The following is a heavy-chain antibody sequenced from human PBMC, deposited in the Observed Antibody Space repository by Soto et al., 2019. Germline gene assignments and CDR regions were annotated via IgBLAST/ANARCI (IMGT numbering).Heavy chain of an antibody. J-gene: IGHJ4*02. D-gene: IGHD6-19*01. Sequence: VGSLRLSCAASGFTFSSYGMHWVRQAPGKGLEWVAVISYDGSNKYYADSVEGRFTISRDNSKNTLYLQMNSLRAEDTAVYYCAKDPVQQWLVPLGYFDYWGQGTLVTVSS. V-gene: IGHV3-30*18. CDR3: AKDPVQQWLVPLGYFDY. CDR2: ISYDGSNK. CDR1: GFTFSSYG.